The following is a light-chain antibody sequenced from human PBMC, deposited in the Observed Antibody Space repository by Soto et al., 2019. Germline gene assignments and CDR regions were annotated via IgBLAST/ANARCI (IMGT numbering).Light chain of an antibody. Sequence: QSVLTQPPSASGTPGQRVTISCSGGRSNIGGENYVYWFQQYPGTAPKVLVYGTNHRPSGVPDRFSASKSGTSGSLTITGLRFEDEADYYCAAWDASLRGVIFGGGTKVTVL. CDR3: AAWDASLRGVI. CDR2: GTN. V-gene: IGLV1-47*02. J-gene: IGLJ2*01. CDR1: RSNIGGENY.